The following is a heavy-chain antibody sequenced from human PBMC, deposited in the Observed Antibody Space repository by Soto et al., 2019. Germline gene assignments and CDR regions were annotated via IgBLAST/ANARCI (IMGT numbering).Heavy chain of an antibody. V-gene: IGHV4-34*01. J-gene: IGHJ5*02. Sequence: ETLSLTCAVYGGSFSGYYWSWIRQPPGKGLEWIGEINHSGSTNYNPSLKSRVTISVDTSKNQFSLKLSSVTAAETAVYYCARVIGNGITSTHNWLDPWGQGTLVTVSS. CDR3: ARVIGNGITSTHNWLDP. CDR2: INHSGST. D-gene: IGHD2-8*01. CDR1: GGSFSGYY.